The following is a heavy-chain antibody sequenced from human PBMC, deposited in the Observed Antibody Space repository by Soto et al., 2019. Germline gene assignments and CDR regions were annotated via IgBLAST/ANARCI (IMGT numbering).Heavy chain of an antibody. V-gene: IGHV4-34*01. D-gene: IGHD1-7*01. Sequence: SETLSLTCAVYGGSFSGYYWSWIRQPPGKGLEWIGVINHSGSTNYNPSLKSRVTISVDTSKNQFSLKLSSVTAADTAVYYCARGSKLELRAFDIWGQGTMVTVSS. CDR2: INHSGST. CDR1: GGSFSGYY. J-gene: IGHJ3*02. CDR3: ARGSKLELRAFDI.